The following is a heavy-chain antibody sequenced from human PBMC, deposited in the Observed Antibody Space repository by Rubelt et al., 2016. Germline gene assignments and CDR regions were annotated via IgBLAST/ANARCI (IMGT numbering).Heavy chain of an antibody. Sequence: EVQLVESGGGLVKPGGSLRLSCAASGFAFDTYKMNWIRQAPGKGLEWVSSISSSSNYMYYAGSVKGHFTVFRDNAKNSLFLQMNTLRAEETAVHHCARVILDGYHYFGWFDPWGRGTLVTVSS. V-gene: IGHV3-21*01. D-gene: IGHD5-24*01. CDR2: ISSSSNYM. J-gene: IGHJ5*02. CDR3: ARVILDGYHYFGWFDP. CDR1: GFAFDTYK.